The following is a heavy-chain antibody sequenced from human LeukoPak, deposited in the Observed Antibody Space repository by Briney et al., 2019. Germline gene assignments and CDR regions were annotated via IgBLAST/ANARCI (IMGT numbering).Heavy chain of an antibody. CDR2: IGSSSTI. CDR3: AKEVYHDSSAYSDY. CDR1: GFTFSGYS. V-gene: IGHV3-48*01. D-gene: IGHD3-22*01. J-gene: IGHJ4*02. Sequence: GGSLRLSCAASGFTFSGYSMNWVRQAPGKGLEWVSYIGSSSTIYYADSVKGRFTISRDNAKNSLYLQMNSLRAEDTAVYYCAKEVYHDSSAYSDYWGQGTLVTVSS.